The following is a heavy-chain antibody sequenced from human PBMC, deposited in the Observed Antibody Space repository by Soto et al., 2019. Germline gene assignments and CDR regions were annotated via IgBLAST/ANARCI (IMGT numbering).Heavy chain of an antibody. CDR1: GGSISSYY. J-gene: IGHJ2*01. D-gene: IGHD6-13*01. CDR2: IYYSGST. V-gene: IGHV4-59*01. Sequence: QVQLQESGPGLVQPSETLSLTCTVSGGSISSYYWSWIRQPPGKGLEWIGYIYYSGSTNYNPSLKSRVTISVDTSKNQFSLKLSSVTAADTAVYYCASTVYSRSLRYFDLWGRGTLVTVSS. CDR3: ASTVYSRSLRYFDL.